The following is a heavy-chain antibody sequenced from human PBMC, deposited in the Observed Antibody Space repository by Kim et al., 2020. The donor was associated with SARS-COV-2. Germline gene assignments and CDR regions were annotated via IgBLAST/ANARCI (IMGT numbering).Heavy chain of an antibody. Sequence: ASVKVSCKASGYTFTSYGISWVRQAPGQGLEWMGWISAYNGNTNYAQKLQGRVTMTTDTSTSTAYMELRSLRSDDTAVYYCARDYFWGLVPSPYYYYGMDVWGQGTTVTVSS. CDR1: GYTFTSYG. D-gene: IGHD3-16*01. CDR2: ISAYNGNT. J-gene: IGHJ6*02. CDR3: ARDYFWGLVPSPYYYYGMDV. V-gene: IGHV1-18*01.